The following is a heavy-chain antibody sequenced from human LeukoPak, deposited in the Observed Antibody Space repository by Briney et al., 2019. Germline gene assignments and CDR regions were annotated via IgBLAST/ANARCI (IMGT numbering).Heavy chain of an antibody. CDR1: GESFSGYY. Sequence: SETLSLTCALYGESFSGYYWSWIRQPPGKGLEWIGEINHSGSTNYNPSLKSRVTISVDTSKNQFSLKLSSVTAADTAVYYCARHADSSSWYAYWGQGTLVTVSS. CDR3: ARHADSSSWYAY. J-gene: IGHJ4*02. V-gene: IGHV4-34*01. CDR2: INHSGST. D-gene: IGHD6-13*01.